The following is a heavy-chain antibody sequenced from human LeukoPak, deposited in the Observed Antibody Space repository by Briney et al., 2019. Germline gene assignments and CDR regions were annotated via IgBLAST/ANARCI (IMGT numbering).Heavy chain of an antibody. CDR3: ASLYDSTGFCFDY. D-gene: IGHD3-22*01. J-gene: IGHJ4*02. Sequence: GGSLRLSCVVSGFRFSDYYMSWIRQTPGKGLESISYISGSGDAIYYTDSVKGRFTISRDNAKNSLYLQLDSLSAEDTAVYYCASLYDSTGFCFDYWGQGALVTVSS. V-gene: IGHV3-11*01. CDR1: GFRFSDYY. CDR2: ISGSGDAI.